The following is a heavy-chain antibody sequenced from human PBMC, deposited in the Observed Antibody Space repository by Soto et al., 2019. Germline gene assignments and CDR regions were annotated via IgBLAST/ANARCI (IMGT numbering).Heavy chain of an antibody. V-gene: IGHV4-30-2*01. CDR3: ARCNSGWSYYYGMDV. CDR2: IYHSGST. CDR1: GGSISSGGYS. D-gene: IGHD6-19*01. J-gene: IGHJ6*02. Sequence: QLQLQESGSGLVKPSQTLSLTCAVSGGSISSGGYSWSWIRQPPGKGLEWIGYIYHSGSTYYNPSLKSRVTISVDRSKNQFSLKLSSVTAADTAVYYCARCNSGWSYYYGMDVWGQGTTVTVSS.